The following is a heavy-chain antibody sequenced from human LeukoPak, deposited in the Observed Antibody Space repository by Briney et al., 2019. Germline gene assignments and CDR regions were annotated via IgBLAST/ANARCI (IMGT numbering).Heavy chain of an antibody. D-gene: IGHD6-13*01. CDR1: GYTFTSYY. CDR3: ARDRKQQLARNYYYYYYMDV. J-gene: IGHJ6*03. V-gene: IGHV1-46*01. Sequence: ASVKVSCKASGYTFTSYYMHWVRQAPGQGLEWMGIINPSGGSTSYAQKFQGRVTMTRDMSTSTVYMELSSLRSEDTAVYYCARDRKQQLARNYYYYYYMDVWGKGTTVTVSS. CDR2: INPSGGST.